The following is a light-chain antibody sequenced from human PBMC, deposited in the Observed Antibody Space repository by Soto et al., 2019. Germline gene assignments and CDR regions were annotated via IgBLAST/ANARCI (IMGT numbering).Light chain of an antibody. J-gene: IGKJ3*01. V-gene: IGKV3-20*01. CDR1: QIISSTY. Sequence: IVMTQSPGTLSLSPGERATLSCRASQIISSTYLAWYQQKPGQAPRLLIYAASKRATGIPDRFSGSGSGTDFTLTISRLEPEDFAVYYCQLYGTSPPFTFGRGTKVDIK. CDR3: QLYGTSPPFT. CDR2: AAS.